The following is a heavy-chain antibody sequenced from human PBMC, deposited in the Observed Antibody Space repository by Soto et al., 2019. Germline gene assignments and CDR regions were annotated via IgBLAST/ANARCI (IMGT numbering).Heavy chain of an antibody. J-gene: IGHJ6*02. CDR2: ISSSSSYI. V-gene: IGHV3-21*01. CDR1: GFTFSSYS. CDR3: ARDDPHSSIWYYYYGMDV. Sequence: LSLTCAASGFTFSSYSMNWVRQAPGKGLEWVSSISSSSSYIYYADSVKGRLTISRDNAKNSLYLQMNSLRAEDPDVYYCARDDPHSSIWYYYYGMDVWGQGTTVTVSS. D-gene: IGHD6-13*01.